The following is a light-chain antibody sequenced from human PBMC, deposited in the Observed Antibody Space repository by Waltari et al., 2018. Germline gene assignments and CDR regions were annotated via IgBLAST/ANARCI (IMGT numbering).Light chain of an antibody. CDR1: SSDVGGFNF. CDR2: DVF. J-gene: IGLJ2*01. V-gene: IGLV2-14*03. CDR3: SSYTASPPHVV. Sequence: QSALTQPASVSGSPGQSISISCTGISSDVGGFNFVSWYQQHPGKAPKLMIYDVFNRPSGVSTRFSGSKSDNAASLAISGLQAEDEAVYYCSSYTASPPHVVFGGGTKVTAL.